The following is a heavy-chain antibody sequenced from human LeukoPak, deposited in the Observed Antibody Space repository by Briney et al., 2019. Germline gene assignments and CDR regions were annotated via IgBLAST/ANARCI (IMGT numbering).Heavy chain of an antibody. CDR2: FDPEDGET. CDR3: ATSKGMITFGGVIG. V-gene: IGHV1-24*01. CDR1: GYTLSDLS. Sequence: ASVKVSCKVSGYTLSDLSMHWVRQAPGKGLEWMGGFDPEDGETIYAQKFRGRVTMTEGTSTDTAYMELSSLRSEDTAVYYCATSKGMITFGGVIGWGEGTLVTVSS. D-gene: IGHD3-16*02. J-gene: IGHJ4*02.